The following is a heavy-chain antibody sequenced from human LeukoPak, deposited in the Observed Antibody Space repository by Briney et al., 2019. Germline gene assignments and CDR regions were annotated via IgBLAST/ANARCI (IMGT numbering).Heavy chain of an antibody. CDR2: IRSSMSAI. Sequence: IRSSMSAIYYTDSVRGRLTISRDTGKKSLYLQVSSLRAEDTAVYYCVGGAAPPFWNYWGQGTLVTVSS. D-gene: IGHD1-26*01. CDR3: VGGAAPPFWNY. V-gene: IGHV3-48*01. J-gene: IGHJ4*02.